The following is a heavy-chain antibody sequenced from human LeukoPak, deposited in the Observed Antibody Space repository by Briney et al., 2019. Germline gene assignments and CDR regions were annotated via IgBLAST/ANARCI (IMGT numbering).Heavy chain of an antibody. CDR3: AKGRWGAYYYGMDV. Sequence: GGSLRLSCAASGFTFSNYAMSWVRQAPGKGLEWVSVISGSGATTDHADSVMGRFTISRDNSKNTLYLQLDSLRADDKAVYFCAKGRWGAYYYGMDVWGQGTTVTVSS. CDR2: ISGSGATT. V-gene: IGHV3-23*01. CDR1: GFTFSNYA. D-gene: IGHD3-16*01. J-gene: IGHJ6*02.